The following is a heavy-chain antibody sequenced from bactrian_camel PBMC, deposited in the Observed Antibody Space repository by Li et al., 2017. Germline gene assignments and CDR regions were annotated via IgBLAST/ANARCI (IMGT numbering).Heavy chain of an antibody. Sequence: HVQLVESGGGSAQAGESLTLSCAASGYAYSGYCLGWFRQAPGREREGVAVIDSLGTTNYADSVKGRFTISKDNAKNTVFLQMNSLKPDDTAVYYCLRDDPPYPGWGQGTQVTVS. V-gene: IGHV3S53*01. CDR3: LRDDPPYPG. D-gene: IGHD1*01. CDR2: IDSLGTT. CDR1: GYAYSGYC. J-gene: IGHJ4*01.